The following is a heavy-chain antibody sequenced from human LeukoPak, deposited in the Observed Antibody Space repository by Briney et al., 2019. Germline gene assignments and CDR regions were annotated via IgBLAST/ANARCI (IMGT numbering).Heavy chain of an antibody. Sequence: SETLSLTCTVSGGSISGYYWNWIRQPPGKGLEWFGYVYYTGNTNYNPSLNYNPSLKSRVTISVDSSKNQFSLKLSSVTAADTAVYYCARGIVPREMAAAFFDYWGQGTLVTVSS. V-gene: IGHV4-59*01. CDR3: ARGIVPREMAAAFFDY. CDR2: VYYTGNT. D-gene: IGHD5-24*01. J-gene: IGHJ4*02. CDR1: GGSISGYY.